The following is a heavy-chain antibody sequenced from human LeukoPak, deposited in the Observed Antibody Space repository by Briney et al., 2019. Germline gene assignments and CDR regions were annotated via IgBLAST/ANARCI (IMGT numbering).Heavy chain of an antibody. Sequence: PSETLSLTCTVSGGSVSNNNYYWNWIRQPPGKGLEWIGYIFYSGSTNYNPSLKSRVTISVDTSKNQFSLKLTSVTAADTAVYYCARSTGGNFPLAYWGQGTLVTVSS. J-gene: IGHJ4*02. CDR3: ARSTGGNFPLAY. CDR1: GGSVSNNNYY. D-gene: IGHD4-23*01. CDR2: IFYSGST. V-gene: IGHV4-61*01.